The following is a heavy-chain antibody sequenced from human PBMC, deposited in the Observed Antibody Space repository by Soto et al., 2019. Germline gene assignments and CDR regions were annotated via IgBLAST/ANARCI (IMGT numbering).Heavy chain of an antibody. Sequence: SETLSLTCAVSGGSISSGGYSWSWIRQPPGKGLEWIGYIYHSGSTYYNPSLKSRVTISVDRSKNQFSLKLNSMTAADTAVYYCASQHYYDSSGYYVVYWGQGTLVTVSS. J-gene: IGHJ4*02. CDR1: GGSISSGGYS. CDR2: IYHSGST. V-gene: IGHV4-30-2*01. CDR3: ASQHYYDSSGYYVVY. D-gene: IGHD3-22*01.